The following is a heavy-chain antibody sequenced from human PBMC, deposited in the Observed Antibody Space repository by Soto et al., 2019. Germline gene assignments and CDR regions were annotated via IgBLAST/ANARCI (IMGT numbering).Heavy chain of an antibody. D-gene: IGHD2-2*01. CDR2: ISSSGGSL. CDR3: ARGRSINTNMDY. J-gene: IGHJ4*02. Sequence: EVQLVESGGGLVKPGGSLRLSCAASGFTFSTYSTNWVRQAPGKGLEWISSISSSGGSLSHAESVKGRFTISRDNAKNSLYLQMDSLRAEDTAVYYCARGRSINTNMDYWGQGTLVTVSS. CDR1: GFTFSTYS. V-gene: IGHV3-21*01.